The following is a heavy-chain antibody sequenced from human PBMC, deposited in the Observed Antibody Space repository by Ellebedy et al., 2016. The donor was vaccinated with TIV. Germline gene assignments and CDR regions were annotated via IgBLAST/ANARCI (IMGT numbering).Heavy chain of an antibody. CDR1: RYTFTSYG. J-gene: IGHJ5*02. Sequence: ASVKVSCXASRYTFTSYGISWVRQAPGQGLEWMGWISAYNGNTNYAQKLQGRVTMTTDTSTSTAYMELRSLRSDDTAVYYCARELVATGTTNNWFDPWGQGTLVTVSS. CDR2: ISAYNGNT. V-gene: IGHV1-18*01. D-gene: IGHD1-1*01. CDR3: ARELVATGTTNNWFDP.